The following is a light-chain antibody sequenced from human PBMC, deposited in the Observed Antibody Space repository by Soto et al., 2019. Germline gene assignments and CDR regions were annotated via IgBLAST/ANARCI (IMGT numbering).Light chain of an antibody. J-gene: IGKJ3*01. CDR1: QSISSY. Sequence: EIVLTQSPATLSLSPGERATLSCRASQSISSYLAWYQQKPDQAPRRLIYDASNRATGIPARFSGIGSGTDFTLTISSLEPEDFAIYYCHQRSTWPFTFGPGTKMDIK. CDR3: HQRSTWPFT. V-gene: IGKV3-11*01. CDR2: DAS.